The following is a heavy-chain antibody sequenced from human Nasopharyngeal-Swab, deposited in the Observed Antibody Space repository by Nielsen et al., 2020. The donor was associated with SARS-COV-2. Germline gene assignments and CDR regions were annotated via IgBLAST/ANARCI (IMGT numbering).Heavy chain of an antibody. Sequence: GESLQISCAASGFTFSSYSMNWVRQAPGKGLEWVSYISSSSSTIYYADSVKGRFTISRDNAKNSLYLQMNSLRAEDTAVYYCARIYSNSYYYYYGMDVWGQGTTVTVSS. CDR2: ISSSSSTI. CDR1: GFTFSSYS. J-gene: IGHJ6*02. CDR3: ARIYSNSYYYYYGMDV. D-gene: IGHD4-11*01. V-gene: IGHV3-48*04.